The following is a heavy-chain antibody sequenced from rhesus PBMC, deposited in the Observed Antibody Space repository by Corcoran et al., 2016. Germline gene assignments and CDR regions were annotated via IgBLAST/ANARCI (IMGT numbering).Heavy chain of an antibody. CDR1: GGSISGYYY. J-gene: IGHJ4*01. CDR3: ARVGEYSNYFDY. D-gene: IGHD4-23*01. Sequence: QVQLQESGPGLVKPSETLSLTCAVSGGSISGYYYWSWIRQPPGKGLAWIGSIYGSGGGTNYNPSLKNRVTISIDTSKNQFSLKLSSVTAADTAVYYCARVGEYSNYFDYWGQGVLVTVSS. CDR2: IYGSGGGT. V-gene: IGHV4-106*01.